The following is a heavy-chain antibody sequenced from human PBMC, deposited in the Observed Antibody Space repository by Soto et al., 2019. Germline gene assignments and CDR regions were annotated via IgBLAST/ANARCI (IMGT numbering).Heavy chain of an antibody. J-gene: IGHJ5*02. CDR2: IYYSGST. CDR3: ARHGDVLRFLEWFSGFDP. CDR1: GGSISSSSYY. D-gene: IGHD3-3*01. Sequence: ASETLSLTCTVSGGSISSSSYYWGWIRQPPGKGLEWIGSIYYSGSTYYNPSLKSRVTISVDTSKNQFSLKLSSVTAADTAVYYCARHGDVLRFLEWFSGFDPWGQGTLVTVSS. V-gene: IGHV4-39*01.